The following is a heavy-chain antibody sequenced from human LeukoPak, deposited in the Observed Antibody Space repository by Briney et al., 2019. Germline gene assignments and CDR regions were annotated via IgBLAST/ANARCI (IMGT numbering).Heavy chain of an antibody. D-gene: IGHD4-17*01. Sequence: SETLSLTCAVSGGSINSYHWSWIRQPPGKGLEWIGYIYYTGSTNYNPSLKSRVTLSVDTSKNQFSLKLNSVTAADTAVYYCARAGTVTPLAQYFHPWGQGILVTVSS. V-gene: IGHV4-59*01. CDR3: ARAGTVTPLAQYFHP. CDR2: IYYTGST. J-gene: IGHJ1*01. CDR1: GGSINSYH.